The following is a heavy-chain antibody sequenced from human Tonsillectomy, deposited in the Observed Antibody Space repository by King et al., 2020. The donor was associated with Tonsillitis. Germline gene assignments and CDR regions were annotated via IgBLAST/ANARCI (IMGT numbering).Heavy chain of an antibody. J-gene: IGHJ5*02. CDR1: GGSISSYY. V-gene: IGHV4-59*08. Sequence: QLQESGPGLVKPSETLSLTCTVSGGSISSYYWSWIRQPPGKGLEWIGYIYYSGSTNYNPSLKSRVTISVDTSKNQFSLKLSSVTAADTAVYYCARQDEKGRGWFDPWGQGTLVTVSS. CDR3: ARQDEKGRGWFDP. CDR2: IYYSGST.